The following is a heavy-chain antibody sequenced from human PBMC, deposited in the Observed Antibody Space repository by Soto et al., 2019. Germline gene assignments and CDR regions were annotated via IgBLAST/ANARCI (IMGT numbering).Heavy chain of an antibody. CDR3: ARDLAVAGPEGRDY. V-gene: IGHV3-21*01. CDR1: GFTFSSYS. D-gene: IGHD6-19*01. CDR2: ISSSSSYI. Sequence: GGSPRLSCAASGFTFSSYSMNWVRQAPGKGLEWVSSISSSSSYIYYADSVKGRFTISRDNAKNSLYLQMNSLRAEDTAVYYCARDLAVAGPEGRDYWGQGTLVTVSS. J-gene: IGHJ4*02.